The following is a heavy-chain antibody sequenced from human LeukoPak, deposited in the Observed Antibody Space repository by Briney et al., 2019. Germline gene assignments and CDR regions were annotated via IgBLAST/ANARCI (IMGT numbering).Heavy chain of an antibody. D-gene: IGHD4-17*01. V-gene: IGHV4-34*01. CDR3: ARMTTGHDY. CDR1: GTSFSSYY. Sequence: PSETLSLTCGVSGTSFSSYYWSWLRQTPGKGLEWIGEVNHSGYTNINPSLKSRVTISVDTSKNQFSLMLTSVTAADTAVYFCARMTTGHDYWGQGTLVTVSS. J-gene: IGHJ4*02. CDR2: VNHSGYT.